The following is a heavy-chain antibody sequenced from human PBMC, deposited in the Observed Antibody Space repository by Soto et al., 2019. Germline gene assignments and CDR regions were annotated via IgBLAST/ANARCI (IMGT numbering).Heavy chain of an antibody. V-gene: IGHV3-73*02. Sequence: EVQLVESGGGLVQPGGSLKLSCAASGFTFSGSAMHWVRQASGKGLEWVGRIRSKANSYATAYAASVKGRFTISRDDSKNTAYLQMNSLKTEDTAVYYCTRQVAHYYDSSGYYYAFDYWGQGTLVTVSS. CDR2: IRSKANSYAT. CDR3: TRQVAHYYDSSGYYYAFDY. J-gene: IGHJ4*02. D-gene: IGHD3-22*01. CDR1: GFTFSGSA.